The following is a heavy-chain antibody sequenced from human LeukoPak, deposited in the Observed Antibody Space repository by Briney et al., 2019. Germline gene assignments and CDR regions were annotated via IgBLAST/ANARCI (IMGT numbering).Heavy chain of an antibody. CDR1: GYTFTGYY. D-gene: IGHD2-21*02. J-gene: IGHJ4*02. CDR3: ARSVHIVVVTAIGY. CDR2: INPNSGGT. Sequence: GASVKVSFKASGYTFTGYYMHWVRQAPGQGLEWMGWINPNSGGTNYAQKFQGRVTMTRDTSISTACMELSRLRSDDTAVYYCARSVHIVVVTAIGYWGQGTLVAVSS. V-gene: IGHV1-2*02.